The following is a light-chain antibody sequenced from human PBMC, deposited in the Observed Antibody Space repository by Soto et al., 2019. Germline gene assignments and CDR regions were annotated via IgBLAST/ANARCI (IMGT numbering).Light chain of an antibody. V-gene: IGKV4-1*01. Sequence: DIVMTQSPDSLAVSLGERATINCKSIQSFFFISNNKNYLAWYQQKPGQPPKLLIYWASTRESGVPDRFSGSGSGTDFTLTISSLQAEDVAVYYCQQYNSWPPITFGQGTRLEIK. CDR3: QQYNSWPPIT. CDR2: WAS. J-gene: IGKJ5*01. CDR1: QSFFFISNNKNY.